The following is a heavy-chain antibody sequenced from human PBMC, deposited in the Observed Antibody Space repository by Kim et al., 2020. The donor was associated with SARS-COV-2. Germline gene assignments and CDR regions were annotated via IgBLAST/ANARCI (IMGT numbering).Heavy chain of an antibody. Sequence: SVKVSCKASGGTFSSYAISWVRQAPGQGLEWMGGIIPIFGTATYAQKFQGRATITADEYTSTFYMDLSSLGSEDTAVYYCARDGGYDSSPPTSNWGQGTLVTVSS. J-gene: IGHJ4*02. V-gene: IGHV1-69*13. CDR2: IIPIFGTA. D-gene: IGHD3-22*01. CDR1: GGTFSSYA. CDR3: ARDGGYDSSPPTSN.